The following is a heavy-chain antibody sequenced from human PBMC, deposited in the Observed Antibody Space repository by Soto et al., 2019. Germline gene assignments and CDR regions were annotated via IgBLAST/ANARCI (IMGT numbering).Heavy chain of an antibody. V-gene: IGHV3-23*01. CDR3: AKDGGYYGDYGHDAFDI. Sequence: GGSLRLSCAASGFTFSSYAMSWVRQAPGKGLEWVSAISGSGGSTYYADSAKGRFTISRDNSKNTLYLQMNSLRAEDTAVYYCAKDGGYYGDYGHDAFDIWGQGTMVTVSS. J-gene: IGHJ3*02. CDR2: ISGSGGST. CDR1: GFTFSSYA. D-gene: IGHD4-17*01.